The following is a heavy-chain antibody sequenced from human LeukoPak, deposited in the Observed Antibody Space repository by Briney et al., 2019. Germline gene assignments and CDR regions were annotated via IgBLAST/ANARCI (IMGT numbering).Heavy chain of an antibody. CDR2: ISYDGSNK. CDR1: GFTFSSYG. V-gene: IGHV3-30*18. Sequence: GGSLRLSCAASGFTFSSYGMHWVRQAPGKGLEWVAVISYDGSNKYYAGSVKGRFTISRDNSKNTLYLQMNSLRAEDTAVYYCAKDRVEYYDSSGVLDYWGQGTLVTVSS. CDR3: AKDRVEYYDSSGVLDY. D-gene: IGHD3-22*01. J-gene: IGHJ4*02.